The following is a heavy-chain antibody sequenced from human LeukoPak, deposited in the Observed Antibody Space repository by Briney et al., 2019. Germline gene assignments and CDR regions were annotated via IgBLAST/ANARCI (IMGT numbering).Heavy chain of an antibody. V-gene: IGHV1-69*01. J-gene: IGHJ3*02. CDR2: IIPIFGTA. CDR3: AGRYFDWLLYSRSDAFDI. D-gene: IGHD3-9*01. CDR1: GGTFSSYA. Sequence: SVKVSCKASGGTFSSYAISWVRQAPGQGLEWMGGIIPIFGTADYAQKFQGRVTITADESTSTAYMELSSLRSEDTAVYYCAGRYFDWLLYSRSDAFDIWGQGTMVTVSS.